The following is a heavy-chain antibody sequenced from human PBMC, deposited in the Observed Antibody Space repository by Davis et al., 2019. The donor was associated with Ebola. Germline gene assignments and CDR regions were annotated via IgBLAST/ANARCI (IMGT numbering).Heavy chain of an antibody. CDR1: GFTFSGYA. CDR3: ARVGHISHYGALPAAFQYGMDV. CDR2: ISYDGSNK. J-gene: IGHJ6*02. D-gene: IGHD2-2*01. V-gene: IGHV3-30*04. Sequence: PGGSLRLSCAASGFTFSGYAMHWVRQAPGKGLEWVAVISYDGSNKYYADSVKGRFTISRDNSKNTLYLQMNSLRAEDTAVYYCARVGHISHYGALPAAFQYGMDVWGQGTTVTVSS.